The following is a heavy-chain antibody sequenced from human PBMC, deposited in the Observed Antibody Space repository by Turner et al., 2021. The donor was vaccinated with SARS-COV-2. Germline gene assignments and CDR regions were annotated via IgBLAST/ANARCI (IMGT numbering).Heavy chain of an antibody. CDR3: AVLEMATITDAFDI. CDR2: INPNSGGT. D-gene: IGHD5-12*01. J-gene: IGHJ3*02. Sequence: QVQLVQSGAEVKMPGGLVMVSSKSSGYTFTGYYMHWVRQAPGQGLEWMGWINPNSGGTNYEQKFQGRVTMTRDTSISTAYMELSRLRSDDTAVYYCAVLEMATITDAFDIWGQGTMVTVSS. CDR1: GYTFTGYY. V-gene: IGHV1-2*02.